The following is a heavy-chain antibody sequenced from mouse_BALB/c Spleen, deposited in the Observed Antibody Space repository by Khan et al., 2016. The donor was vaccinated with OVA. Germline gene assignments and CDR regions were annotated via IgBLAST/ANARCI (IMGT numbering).Heavy chain of an antibody. J-gene: IGHJ4*01. D-gene: IGHD1-1*01. CDR2: ISYSGTT. V-gene: IGHV3-2*02. CDR1: GYSITSDYA. CDR3: ARQNYYGYAMDY. Sequence: EVQLQESGPGLVKPSQSLSLTCTVTGYSITSDYAWNWIRQFPGNKLEWMGYISYSGTTSYNPSLESRISITRDTSKNQFFLQLNSVTSEDTATYYCARQNYYGYAMDYWGQGTSVTVSS.